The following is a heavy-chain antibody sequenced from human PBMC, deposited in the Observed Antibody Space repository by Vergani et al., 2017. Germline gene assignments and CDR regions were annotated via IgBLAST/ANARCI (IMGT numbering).Heavy chain of an antibody. D-gene: IGHD3-22*01. V-gene: IGHV3-21*01. Sequence: EVQLVESGGGLVKPGGSLRLSCAASGFTFSSYSMNWVRQAPGKGLEWVSSISSSSSYIYYADSVKGRFTISRDNAKNSLYLQMNSLRAEDTAVYYCARDYYDSSGYYSPFGYWGQGTLVTVSS. J-gene: IGHJ4*02. CDR2: ISSSSSYI. CDR3: ARDYYDSSGYYSPFGY. CDR1: GFTFSSYS.